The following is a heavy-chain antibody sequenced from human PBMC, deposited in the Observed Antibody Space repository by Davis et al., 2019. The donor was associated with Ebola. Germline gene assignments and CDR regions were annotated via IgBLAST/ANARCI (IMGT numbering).Heavy chain of an antibody. CDR2: ISYDGSNK. Sequence: GESLKISCAASGFTFSSYAMHWVRQAPGKGLEWVAVISYDGSNKYYADSVKGRFTISRDNSKNTLYLQMNSLRAEDTAVYYCAKDHSSGWYCAFDIWGQGTMVTVSS. CDR3: AKDHSSGWYCAFDI. J-gene: IGHJ3*02. D-gene: IGHD6-19*01. V-gene: IGHV3-30-3*01. CDR1: GFTFSSYA.